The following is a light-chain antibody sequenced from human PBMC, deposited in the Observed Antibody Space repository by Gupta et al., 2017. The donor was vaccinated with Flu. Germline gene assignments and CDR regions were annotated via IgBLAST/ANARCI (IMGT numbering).Light chain of an antibody. CDR3: CSYIGGSSWV. CDR2: EVR. CDR1: SSDVGSYNL. Sequence: QSALTHPASVSGYPGQSLTISCTGTSSDVGSYNLVSWYQQHPGKAPKLMIYEVRKRPSGISNRFSGSKSGNTASLTISGLQAEDEADYYCCSYIGGSSWVFGGGTKLTVL. V-gene: IGLV2-23*02. J-gene: IGLJ3*02.